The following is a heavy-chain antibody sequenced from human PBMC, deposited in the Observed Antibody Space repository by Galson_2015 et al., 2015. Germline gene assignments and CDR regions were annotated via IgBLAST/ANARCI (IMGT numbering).Heavy chain of an antibody. Sequence: SLRLSCAASGFTVSSNYMSWVRQAPGRGLEWVSVIYSGGSTYYADSVRGRFTISRDNSKNTLYLQMNSLRAEDTAVYYCARGHSGWYFDYWGQETLVTVSS. D-gene: IGHD6-19*01. CDR1: GFTVSSNY. V-gene: IGHV3-53*01. CDR3: ARGHSGWYFDY. J-gene: IGHJ4*02. CDR2: IYSGGST.